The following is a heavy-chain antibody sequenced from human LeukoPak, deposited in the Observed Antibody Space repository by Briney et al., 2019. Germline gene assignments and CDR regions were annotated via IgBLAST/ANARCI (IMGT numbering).Heavy chain of an antibody. CDR1: GGSISSYY. V-gene: IGHV4-59*01. J-gene: IGHJ4*02. CDR3: ARSSNYYGSVIPV. CDR2: IYYTGST. D-gene: IGHD3-10*01. Sequence: SETLSLTCTVSGGSISSYYWSWIRQPPGQGLEWIGYIYYTGSTNYNPSLKSRVTISVDTSKNQFSLKLNSVTAADTAVYYCARSSNYYGSVIPVWGQGTLVTVSS.